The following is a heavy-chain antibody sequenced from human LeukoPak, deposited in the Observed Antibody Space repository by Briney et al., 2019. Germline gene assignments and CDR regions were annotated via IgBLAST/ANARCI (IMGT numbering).Heavy chain of an antibody. Sequence: PGGSLRLSCAASGFTFSDYYMSWIRQAPGRGLEWVSYISSSGSTIYYADSVKGRFTISRDSAKNSLYLPMNSLRAEDMAVYYWARDFLAAGLDYWGQEALGSVSS. J-gene: IGHJ4*02. D-gene: IGHD6-13*01. CDR1: GFTFSDYY. V-gene: IGHV3-11*01. CDR2: ISSSGSTI. CDR3: ARDFLAAGLDY.